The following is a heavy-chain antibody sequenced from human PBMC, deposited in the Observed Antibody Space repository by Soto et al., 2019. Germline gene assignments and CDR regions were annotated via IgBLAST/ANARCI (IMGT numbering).Heavy chain of an antibody. CDR2: ISDRGATT. CDR3: AKDKPGTTSFDY. V-gene: IGHV3-23*01. D-gene: IGHD1-1*01. CDR1: GFTISSNA. J-gene: IGHJ4*02. Sequence: GGSLRLSCAASGFTISSNAMYCVRQAPGKGLEWVSAISDRGATTHYADSVKGRFTISRDTSKNTLYLQLNTLRADDTAVYYCAKDKPGTTSFDYWGQGTLVTVSS.